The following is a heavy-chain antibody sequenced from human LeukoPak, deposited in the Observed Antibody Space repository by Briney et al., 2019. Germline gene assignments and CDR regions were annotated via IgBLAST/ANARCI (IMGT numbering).Heavy chain of an antibody. CDR2: ISGSGDNT. J-gene: IGHJ4*02. CDR1: GFTFSSYA. Sequence: GGSLRLSCAASGFTFSSYAMSWVRQAPGKGLEWVSGISGSGDNTYYADSVKGRFTISRDNSKNTLYVQVNSLGTEDTAAYYCAKGSYYDSSGSFYFDYWGQGTLATVSS. V-gene: IGHV3-23*01. CDR3: AKGSYYDSSGSFYFDY. D-gene: IGHD3-22*01.